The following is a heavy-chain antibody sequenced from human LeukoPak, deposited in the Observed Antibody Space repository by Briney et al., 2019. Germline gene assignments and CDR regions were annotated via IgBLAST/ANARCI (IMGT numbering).Heavy chain of an antibody. CDR3: ASQAALLWFGESSYPDY. D-gene: IGHD3-10*01. V-gene: IGHV3-7*01. J-gene: IGHJ4*02. CDR2: IKQDGSEK. CDR1: GFTFSSYA. Sequence: GGSLRLSCAASGFTFSSYAMSWVRQAPGKGLEWVANIKQDGSEKYYVDSVKGRFTISRDNAKNSLYLQMNSLRAEDTAVYYCASQAALLWFGESSYPDYWGQGTLVTVSS.